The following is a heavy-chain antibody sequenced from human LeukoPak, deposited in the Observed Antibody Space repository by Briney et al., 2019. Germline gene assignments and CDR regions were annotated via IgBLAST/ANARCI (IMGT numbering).Heavy chain of an antibody. D-gene: IGHD3-10*01. CDR1: GFTFSSYA. CDR2: ISGSGGST. V-gene: IGHV3-23*01. CDR3: AKCDLPGSYYGSGSYSH. Sequence: PGGSLRLSCAASGFTFSSYAMSWVRQAPGKGLEWVSAISGSGGSTYYADSVKGRFTISRDNSKNTLYLQMTSLRAEDTAVYYCAKCDLPGSYYGSGSYSHWGQGTLVTVSS. J-gene: IGHJ4*02.